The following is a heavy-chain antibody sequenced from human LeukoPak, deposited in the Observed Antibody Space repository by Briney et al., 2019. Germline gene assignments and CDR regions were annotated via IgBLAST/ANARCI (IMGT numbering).Heavy chain of an antibody. Sequence: PSETLSLTCTVSGGSISSSSYYWGWIRQPPGKGLEWIGSIYYSGSTYYNPSLKSRVTISVDTSKNQFSLKLSSVTAADTAVYYCARYYAVLRYFDWLLRGGYFDYWGQGTLVTVSS. CDR1: GGSISSSSYY. CDR2: IYYSGST. D-gene: IGHD3-9*01. V-gene: IGHV4-39*01. CDR3: ARYYAVLRYFDWLLRGGYFDY. J-gene: IGHJ4*02.